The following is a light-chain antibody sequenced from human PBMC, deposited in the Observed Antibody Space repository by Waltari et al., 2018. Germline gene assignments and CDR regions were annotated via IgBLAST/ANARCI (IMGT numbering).Light chain of an antibody. CDR3: QTGGHGTWV. CDR1: SGHSSNI. J-gene: IGLJ3*02. V-gene: IGLV4-69*01. CDR2: INSDGSH. Sequence: QLALTQSPSASASLGASVKLTCTLDSGHSSNIVAWLQQQPEEGPRYLMKINSDGSHSKGDEIPDRFSGSSSGAERYLTISSVQSEDEADYYCQTGGHGTWVFGGGTKLTVL.